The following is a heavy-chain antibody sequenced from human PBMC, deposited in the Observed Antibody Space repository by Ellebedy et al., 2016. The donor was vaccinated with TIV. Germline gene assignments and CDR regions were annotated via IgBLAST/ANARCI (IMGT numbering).Heavy chain of an antibody. CDR3: MAHSDFDC. D-gene: IGHD2-15*01. CDR2: ISYDGSHS. CDR1: GFTFDRNA. V-gene: IGHV3-30*03. Sequence: PGGSLRLSCAATGFTFDRNAMHWVRQAPGKGLEWVSVISYDGSHSYYGDSVKGRFTISRDNAQKSLDLQMSSLRAEDTAVYYCMAHSDFDCWGQGTLVIVSS. J-gene: IGHJ4*02.